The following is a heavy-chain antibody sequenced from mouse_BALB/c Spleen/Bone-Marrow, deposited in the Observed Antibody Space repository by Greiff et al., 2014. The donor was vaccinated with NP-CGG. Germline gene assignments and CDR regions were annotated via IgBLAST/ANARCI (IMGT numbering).Heavy chain of an antibody. V-gene: IGHV1-5*01. CDR2: IYPGNSDT. CDR3: TNGYDYYAMDY. J-gene: IGHJ4*01. Sequence: EVQLQQSGTVLARPGASVKMCCKASGYSFTSYWMHWVKKRPGQGLEWIGAIYPGNSDTSYNQKFKGKAKLTAVTSASTAYMELSSLTNEDSAVYYCTNGYDYYAMDYWGQGTSVTVSS. D-gene: IGHD2-2*01. CDR1: GYSFTSYW.